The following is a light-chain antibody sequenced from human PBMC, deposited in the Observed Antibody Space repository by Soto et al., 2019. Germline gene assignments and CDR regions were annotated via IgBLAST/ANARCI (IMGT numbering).Light chain of an antibody. CDR2: DAS. V-gene: IGKV3-11*01. Sequence: EIVLTQSPATLSLSPGERTTLSCRASQSVSSYLAWYQQKPGQAPRLLIYDASNRATGIPARFSGSGSGTDFTLTIFSLEPEDFAVYYCQQRSNWPPITFGQGTRLEIK. CDR1: QSVSSY. CDR3: QQRSNWPPIT. J-gene: IGKJ5*01.